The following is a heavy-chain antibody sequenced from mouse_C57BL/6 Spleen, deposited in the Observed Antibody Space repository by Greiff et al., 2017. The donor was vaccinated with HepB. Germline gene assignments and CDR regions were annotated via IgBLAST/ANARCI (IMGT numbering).Heavy chain of an antibody. CDR1: GYAFSSSW. CDR3: ARNWAITTVVANFDY. V-gene: IGHV1-82*01. D-gene: IGHD1-1*01. J-gene: IGHJ2*01. Sequence: VKLQQSGPELVKPGASVKISCKASGYAFSSSWMNWVKQRPGKGLEWIGRIYPGDGDTNYNGKFKGKATLTADKSSSTAYMQLSSLTSEDSAVYFCARNWAITTVVANFDYWGQGTTLTVSS. CDR2: IYPGDGDT.